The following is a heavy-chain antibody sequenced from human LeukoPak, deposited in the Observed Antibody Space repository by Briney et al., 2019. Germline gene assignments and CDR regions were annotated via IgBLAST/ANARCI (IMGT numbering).Heavy chain of an antibody. D-gene: IGHD6-19*01. V-gene: IGHV3-21*01. J-gene: IGHJ4*02. CDR1: GFTFSAHS. CDR3: VRRAVSGEEALDFDY. CDR2: ISSRSSYI. Sequence: GGSLRLSCAASGFTFSAHSMNWVRQAPGKGLEWVASISSRSSYIYYGGSVKGRFTVSRDNVRNSVYLQMNSLRVEDTAVYYCVRRAVSGEEALDFDYWGQGTLVTVSS.